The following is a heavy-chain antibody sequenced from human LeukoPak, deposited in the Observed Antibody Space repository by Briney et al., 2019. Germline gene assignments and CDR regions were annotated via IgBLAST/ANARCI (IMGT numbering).Heavy chain of an antibody. J-gene: IGHJ4*02. Sequence: PSETLSLTCAVSGGSISRSGYSWSWIRQPPGKGLDWIAYIYYTGSTYYNPSLKSRVTISVDTSKNQFSLKLSSVTAADTAVYYCASGYSYGYDYWGQGTLVTVSS. CDR1: GGSISRSGYS. CDR3: ASGYSYGYDY. V-gene: IGHV4-30-2*03. CDR2: IYYTGST. D-gene: IGHD5-18*01.